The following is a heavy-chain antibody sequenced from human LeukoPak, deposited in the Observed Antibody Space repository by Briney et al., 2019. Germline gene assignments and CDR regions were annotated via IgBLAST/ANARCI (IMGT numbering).Heavy chain of an antibody. V-gene: IGHV4-38-2*01. D-gene: IGHD3-22*01. CDR2: IYHSGST. J-gene: IGHJ4*02. CDR1: GYSISSGYY. Sequence: SETLSLTCAVSGYSISSGYYWGWIRQPPGKGLEWIGSIYHSGSTYYNPSLKSRVTISVDTSKNQFSLKLSSVTAADTAVYYCARGVVVISSGDYWGQGTPVTVSS. CDR3: ARGVVVISSGDY.